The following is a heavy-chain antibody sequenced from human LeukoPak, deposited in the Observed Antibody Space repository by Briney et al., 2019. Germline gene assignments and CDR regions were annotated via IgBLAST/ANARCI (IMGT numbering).Heavy chain of an antibody. V-gene: IGHV4-4*02. CDR2: IYHSGST. CDR1: GGSISSSNW. J-gene: IGHJ6*02. D-gene: IGHD3-10*01. Sequence: SETLSLTCAVSGGSISSSNWWSWVRQPPGKGLEWIGEIYHSGSTNYNPSLKGRVTISVDKSKNQFSLKLSSVTAADTAFYYCARGLTNYYGSGTYYLSGGMDVWGQGTTVTVSS. CDR3: ARGLTNYYGSGTYYLSGGMDV.